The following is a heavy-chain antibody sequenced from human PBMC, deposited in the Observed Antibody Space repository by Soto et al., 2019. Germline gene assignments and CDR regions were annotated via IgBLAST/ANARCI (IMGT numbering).Heavy chain of an antibody. Sequence: SGPTLVNPTQTLTLTCAFSGFSLSTDGMCVSWIRQPPGKALEWLALIDWEDDKYYNASLKTRLTISKDTSKSQVVLTMTNMDPEDTASYYCAPAPFHYPVGPSSQGYYFDYWGQGTLVTVSS. CDR2: IDWEDDK. V-gene: IGHV2-70*01. D-gene: IGHD3-10*01. CDR3: APAPFHYPVGPSSQGYYFDY. CDR1: GFSLSTDGMC. J-gene: IGHJ4*02.